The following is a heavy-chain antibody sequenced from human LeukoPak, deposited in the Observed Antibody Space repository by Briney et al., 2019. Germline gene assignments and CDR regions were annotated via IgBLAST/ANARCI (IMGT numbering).Heavy chain of an antibody. D-gene: IGHD2-15*01. V-gene: IGHV3-23*01. J-gene: IGHJ4*02. CDR2: ISGSGGST. Sequence: GGSLRLSCAASGFTFDDYGMSWVRQVPGKGLEWVSAISGSGGSTYYADSVKGRFTISRDNSKNTLYLQMNSLRAEDTAVYYCARGFAYCSGGSCYSAGGYLAPDYWGQGTLVTVSS. CDR3: ARGFAYCSGGSCYSAGGYLAPDY. CDR1: GFTFDDYG.